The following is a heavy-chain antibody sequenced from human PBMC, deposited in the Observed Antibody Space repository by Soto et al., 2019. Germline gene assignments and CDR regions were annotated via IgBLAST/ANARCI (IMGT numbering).Heavy chain of an antibody. CDR2: IYSSGST. Sequence: SETLSLTCTISGGAIGSHYWTWIRQPAGKGLEWIGRIYSSGSTQYNPSLQSRVTMSLDTSKNQFSLRLESVTAADTAVYYCARGQRFSDWFDPWGQGALVTVSS. J-gene: IGHJ5*02. D-gene: IGHD3-3*01. CDR1: GGAIGSHY. V-gene: IGHV4-4*07. CDR3: ARGQRFSDWFDP.